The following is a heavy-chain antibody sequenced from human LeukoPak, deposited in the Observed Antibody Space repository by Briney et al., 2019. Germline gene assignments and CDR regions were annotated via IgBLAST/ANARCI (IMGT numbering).Heavy chain of an antibody. Sequence: GRSLRLSCAASGFTFDDYAMHWVRQAPGKGLEWVSGISWNSGSIGYADSVKGRFTISRDNAKNSLYLQMNSLRAEDTALYYCAKGTYYDILTGFDYWGQGTLVTVSS. CDR1: GFTFDDYA. CDR3: AKGTYYDILTGFDY. D-gene: IGHD3-9*01. CDR2: ISWNSGSI. J-gene: IGHJ4*02. V-gene: IGHV3-9*01.